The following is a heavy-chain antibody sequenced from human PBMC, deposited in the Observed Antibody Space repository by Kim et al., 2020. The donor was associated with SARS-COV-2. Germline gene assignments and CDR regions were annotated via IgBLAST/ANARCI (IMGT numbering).Heavy chain of an antibody. CDR2: IIPVLGTV. CDR1: GGNFNNYA. Sequence: SVKVSCKASGGNFNNYAISWVRQAPGQGLEWLGGIIPVLGTVAHTPKFRDRVTFTADASTSTAYMELRDLVSGDAAVYYCARRGRGISGSSQFYYYAMD. J-gene: IGHJ6*01. D-gene: IGHD6-6*01. CDR3: ARRGRGISGSSQFYYYAMD. V-gene: IGHV1-69*13.